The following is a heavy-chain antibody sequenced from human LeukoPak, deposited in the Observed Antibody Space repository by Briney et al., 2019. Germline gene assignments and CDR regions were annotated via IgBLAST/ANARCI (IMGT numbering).Heavy chain of an antibody. D-gene: IGHD2-2*01. CDR3: AKDYCSSTSCYCFDY. CDR1: GFTVSSNY. CDR2: IYSGGST. Sequence: GGSLRLSCAASGFTVSSNYMSWVRQAPGKGLEWVSVIYSGGSTYYADSVKGRFTISRDNSKNTLYLQMNSLRAEDTAVYYCAKDYCSSTSCYCFDYWGQGTLVTVSS. V-gene: IGHV3-53*05. J-gene: IGHJ4*02.